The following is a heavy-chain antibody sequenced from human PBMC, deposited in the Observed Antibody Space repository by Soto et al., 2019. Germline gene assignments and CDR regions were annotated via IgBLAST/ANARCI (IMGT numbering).Heavy chain of an antibody. J-gene: IGHJ4*02. V-gene: IGHV1-3*01. Sequence: VSVKASCKASGYTFTSYAMHWVRQAPGQRLEWMGWINAGNGNTKYSQKFQGRVTITRDTSASTAYMELSSLRSEDTAVYYCARDQDSSSWYDYWGQGTLVTVSS. CDR1: GYTFTSYA. D-gene: IGHD6-13*01. CDR3: ARDQDSSSWYDY. CDR2: INAGNGNT.